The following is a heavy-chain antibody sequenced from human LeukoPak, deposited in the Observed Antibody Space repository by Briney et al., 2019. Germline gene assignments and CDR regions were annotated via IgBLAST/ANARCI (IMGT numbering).Heavy chain of an antibody. CDR2: IESDGSEK. CDR3: AGGMGWVSDY. J-gene: IGHJ4*02. Sequence: GGSLRLSCAASGFSFRSYWMSWVRQAPGKGLEWVANIESDGSEKNYADSVKGRFTISRDDAKNSLYLQMDSLRAEDTAVYYRAGGMGWVSDYWGQGTLVTVSS. V-gene: IGHV3-7*03. D-gene: IGHD6-19*01. CDR1: GFSFRSYW.